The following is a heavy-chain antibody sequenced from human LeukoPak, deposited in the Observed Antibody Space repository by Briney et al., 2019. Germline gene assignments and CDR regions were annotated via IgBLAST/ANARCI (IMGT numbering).Heavy chain of an antibody. D-gene: IGHD5-12*01. CDR3: ASWGEMATIRFDY. Sequence: GGSLRLSCAASGFTFSSYAMHWVRQAPGKGLEWVAVISYDGSNKYYADSVKGRFTISRDNSKNTLYLQMNSLRAEDTAVYYCASWGEMATIRFDYWGQGTLVTVSS. J-gene: IGHJ4*02. CDR2: ISYDGSNK. CDR1: GFTFSSYA. V-gene: IGHV3-30-3*01.